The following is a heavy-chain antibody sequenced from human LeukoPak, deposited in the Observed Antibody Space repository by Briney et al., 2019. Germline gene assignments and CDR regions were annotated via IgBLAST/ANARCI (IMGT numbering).Heavy chain of an antibody. CDR3: ARYSYGLDY. D-gene: IGHD5-18*01. CDR1: GDSIKTYF. V-gene: IGHV4-59*13. J-gene: IGHJ4*02. Sequence: KPSETLSLTCNVSGDSIKTYFWSWIRQPPGKGLEWIGYIYYSGSTNYNPSLKSRVTISVDTSKNQFSLKLSSVTAADTAVYYCARYSYGLDYWGQGTLVTVSS. CDR2: IYYSGST.